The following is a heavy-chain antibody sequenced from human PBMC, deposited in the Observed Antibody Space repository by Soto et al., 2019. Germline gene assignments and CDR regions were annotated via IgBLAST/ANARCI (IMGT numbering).Heavy chain of an antibody. CDR1: GYSFTSYW. CDR2: IDPSDSYT. V-gene: IGHV5-10-1*01. CDR3: ARYQGSGSYPDHYYGMDV. Sequence: GESLKISCNGSGYSFTSYWISWVRQMPGKGLEWMGRIDPSDSYTNYSPSFQGHVTISADKSISTAYLQWSSLKASDTAMYYCARYQGSGSYPDHYYGMDVWGQGTTVTVSS. J-gene: IGHJ6*02. D-gene: IGHD3-10*01.